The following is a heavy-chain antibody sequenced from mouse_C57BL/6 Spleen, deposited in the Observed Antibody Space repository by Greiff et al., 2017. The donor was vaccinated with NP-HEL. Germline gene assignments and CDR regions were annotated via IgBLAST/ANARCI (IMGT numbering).Heavy chain of an antibody. CDR1: GFSLTSYA. J-gene: IGHJ4*01. CDR2: IWTGGGT. Sequence: VQGVESGPGLVAPSQSLSITCTVSGFSLTSYAISWVRQPPGKGLEWLGVIWTGGGTNYNSALKSRLSISKDNSKSQVFLKMNSLQTDDTARYYCARNKGDLLWYAMDYWGQGTSVTVSS. D-gene: IGHD2-1*01. CDR3: ARNKGDLLWYAMDY. V-gene: IGHV2-9-1*01.